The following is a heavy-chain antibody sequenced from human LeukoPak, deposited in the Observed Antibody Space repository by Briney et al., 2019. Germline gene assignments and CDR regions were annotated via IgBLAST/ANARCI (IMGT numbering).Heavy chain of an antibody. CDR3: ARDMSIAAAGTHRGDY. Sequence: GGSMRLSCAASGFTFSSYSMNWVRQAPGKGLEWVSSISSSSSYIYYADSVKGRFTISRDNAKNSLDLQMNSLRAEDTAVYYCARDMSIAAAGTHRGDYWGRGTLVTVSS. V-gene: IGHV3-21*01. CDR1: GFTFSSYS. D-gene: IGHD6-13*01. CDR2: ISSSSSYI. J-gene: IGHJ4*02.